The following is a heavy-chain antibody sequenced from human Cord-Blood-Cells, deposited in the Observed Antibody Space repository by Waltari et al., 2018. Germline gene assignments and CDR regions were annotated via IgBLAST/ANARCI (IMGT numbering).Heavy chain of an antibody. CDR3: ARRNWGKAFDI. CDR2: IYYSGGT. CDR1: GGSISSSSYY. Sequence: QLQLQQSGPGLVKPSETLSLPCPVSGGSISSSSYYWGWIRQPPGKGLEWIGSIYYSGGTYYNPSLKSRVTISVDTSKNQFSLKLSSVTAADTAVYYCARRNWGKAFDIWGQGTMVTVSS. J-gene: IGHJ3*02. V-gene: IGHV4-39*01. D-gene: IGHD7-27*01.